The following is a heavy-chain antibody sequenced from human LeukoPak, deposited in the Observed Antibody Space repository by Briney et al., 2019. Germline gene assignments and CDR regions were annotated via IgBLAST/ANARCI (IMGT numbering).Heavy chain of an antibody. CDR1: GYTFTGYY. Sequence: ASVKVSCKASGYTFTGYYMHWVRQAPGQGLEWMGWINPNSGGTNYAQKFQGRVTMTRDTSISTAYMELSRLRSDDTAVYYCARLRLGESSLDYWGQGTLVTVSS. J-gene: IGHJ4*02. CDR3: ARLRLGESSLDY. V-gene: IGHV1-2*02. D-gene: IGHD3-16*02. CDR2: INPNSGGT.